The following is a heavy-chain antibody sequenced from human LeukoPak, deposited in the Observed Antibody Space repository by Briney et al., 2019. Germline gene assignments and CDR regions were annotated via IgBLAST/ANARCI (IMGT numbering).Heavy chain of an antibody. V-gene: IGHV1-18*01. D-gene: IGHD3-22*01. Sequence: GASVKVSCKASGYTFTSYGISWVRQAPGQGPEWMGWISAYNGNTNYAQKLQGRVTMTTDTSTSTAYMELRSLRSDDTAVYYCARVDYDSSGYYYGVIDYWGQGTLVTVSS. CDR2: ISAYNGNT. CDR1: GYTFTSYG. J-gene: IGHJ4*02. CDR3: ARVDYDSSGYYYGVIDY.